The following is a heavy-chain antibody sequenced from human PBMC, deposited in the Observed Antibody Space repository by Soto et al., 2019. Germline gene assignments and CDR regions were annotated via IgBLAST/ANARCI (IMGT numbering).Heavy chain of an antibody. D-gene: IGHD3-22*01. CDR1: GDSVSSNSAA. J-gene: IGHJ6*02. CDR2: TYYRSKWYN. V-gene: IGHV6-1*01. CDR3: ARDNYYDSSGYYHSSYYYYGMDV. Sequence: QTLSLTCAISGDSVSSNSAAWNWIRQSPSRGLEWLGRTYYRSKWYNDYAVSVKSRITINPDTSKNQFSLQLNSVTPEDTAVYYCARDNYYDSSGYYHSSYYYYGMDVWGQGTTLTVSS.